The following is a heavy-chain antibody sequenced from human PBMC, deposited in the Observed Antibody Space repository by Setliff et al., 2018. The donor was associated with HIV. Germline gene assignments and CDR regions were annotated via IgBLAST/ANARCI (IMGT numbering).Heavy chain of an antibody. D-gene: IGHD3-3*01. CDR2: IYYSGST. J-gene: IGHJ4*02. CDR3: ARQMTIPGVAVTPVDY. Sequence: SETLSLTCTVSGGSIWNYYWSWIRQPPGKGLEWIGTIYYSGSTYYNPSLKSRVTISTDTSKNQFSLKVRSVTAADTAVYYCARQMTIPGVAVTPVDYWGQGALVTVSS. CDR1: GGSIWNYY. V-gene: IGHV4-39*01.